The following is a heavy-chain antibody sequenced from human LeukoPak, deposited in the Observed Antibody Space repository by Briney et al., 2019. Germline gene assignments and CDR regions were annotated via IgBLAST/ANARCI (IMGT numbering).Heavy chain of an antibody. J-gene: IGHJ4*02. CDR2: ISGSGGST. Sequence: GSLRLSCAASGFTFSSYAMSWVRQAPGKGLEWVSAISGSGGSTYYADSVKGRFTISRDNSKNTLYLQMNSLRAEDTDVYYCAKGGLYYGSGSYYDYWGQGTLVTVSS. V-gene: IGHV3-23*01. CDR3: AKGGLYYGSGSYYDY. D-gene: IGHD3-10*01. CDR1: GFTFSSYA.